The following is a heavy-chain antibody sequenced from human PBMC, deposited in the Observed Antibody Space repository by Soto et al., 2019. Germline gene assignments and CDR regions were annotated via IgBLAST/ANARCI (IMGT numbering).Heavy chain of an antibody. CDR2: RSGSGGST. J-gene: IGHJ4*02. Sequence: GGSLRLSCSASGYTCNNYAMSWVRQAPGKGLEWISARSGSGGSTYYADSVKGRFAISRDNSKNTWYLQMNSLRAEDTALYYCAEDRFTGTKPYLFDYCGQGSPVTASS. CDR3: AEDRFTGTKPYLFDY. V-gene: IGHV3-23*01. CDR1: GYTCNNYA. D-gene: IGHD1-7*01.